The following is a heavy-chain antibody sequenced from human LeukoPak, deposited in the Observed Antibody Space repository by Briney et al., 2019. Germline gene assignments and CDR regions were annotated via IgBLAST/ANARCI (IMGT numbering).Heavy chain of an antibody. D-gene: IGHD1-14*01. CDR1: GGSFGGYY. Sequence: SETLSLTCAVYGGSFGGYYWSWIRQPPGKGLEWIGEINHSGSTNYNPSLKSRVTISVDTSKNQFSLKLSSVTAADTAVYYCARDPPGAAFDIWGQGTMVTVSS. CDR2: INHSGST. J-gene: IGHJ3*02. V-gene: IGHV4-34*01. CDR3: ARDPPGAAFDI.